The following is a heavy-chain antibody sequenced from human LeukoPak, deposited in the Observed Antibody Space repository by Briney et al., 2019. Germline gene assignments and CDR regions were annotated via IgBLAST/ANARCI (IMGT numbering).Heavy chain of an antibody. Sequence: ASVKVSCKASGYTFTSYDINWVRQAIGQGLEWMGWMNPNSGNTGYAQKFQGRVTITRNTSISTAYMELSSLRSEDTAVYYCARLSYYYDSSGYLPAYAFDIWGQGTMVTVSS. D-gene: IGHD3-22*01. V-gene: IGHV1-8*03. CDR3: ARLSYYYDSSGYLPAYAFDI. CDR1: GYTFTSYD. CDR2: MNPNSGNT. J-gene: IGHJ3*02.